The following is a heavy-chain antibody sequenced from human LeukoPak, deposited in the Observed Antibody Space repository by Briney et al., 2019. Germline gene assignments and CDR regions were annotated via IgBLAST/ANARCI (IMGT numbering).Heavy chain of an antibody. CDR3: ARALQDYYYGMDV. J-gene: IGHJ6*02. CDR1: GDSISGYY. V-gene: IGHV4-59*08. D-gene: IGHD5-24*01. Sequence: SETLSLTCTVSGDSISGYYWSWIRQPPGKGLEWIGYIYYSGRTNYNPSLKSRVTISEDTSKNHFSLRPRSVTAADTAVYYCARALQDYYYGMDVWGQGTTVTVSS. CDR2: IYYSGRT.